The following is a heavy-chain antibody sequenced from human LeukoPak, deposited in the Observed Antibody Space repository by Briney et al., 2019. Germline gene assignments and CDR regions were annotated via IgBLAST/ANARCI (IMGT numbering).Heavy chain of an antibody. D-gene: IGHD4-17*01. CDR1: GFTFSSYA. CDR2: ISYDGSNK. CDR3: ARYPVTTWAFDI. J-gene: IGHJ3*02. Sequence: GGSLRLSCAASGFTFSSYAMSWVRQAPGKGLEWVAVISYDGSNKYYADSVKGRFTISRDNSKNTLYLQMNSLRAEDTAVYYCARYPVTTWAFDIWGQGTMVTVSS. V-gene: IGHV3-30-3*01.